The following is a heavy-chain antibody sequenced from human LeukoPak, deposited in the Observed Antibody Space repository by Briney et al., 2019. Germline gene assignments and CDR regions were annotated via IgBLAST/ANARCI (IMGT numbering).Heavy chain of an antibody. J-gene: IGHJ3*02. CDR1: GFTFSSYS. D-gene: IGHD3-22*01. V-gene: IGHV3-21*01. Sequence: PGGSLRLSCAASGFTFSSYSMNWVRQAPGKGLEWVSSISSSSSYIYYADSVKGRFTISRENAKNSLYLQMNSLRAGDTAVYYCAREGASSGLDAFDIWGQGTMVTVSS. CDR2: ISSSSSYI. CDR3: AREGASSGLDAFDI.